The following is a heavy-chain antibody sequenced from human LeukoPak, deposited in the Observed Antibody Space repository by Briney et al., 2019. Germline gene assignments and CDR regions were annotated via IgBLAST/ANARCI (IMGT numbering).Heavy chain of an antibody. Sequence: PGGSLRLSCAASGFTFSSYAMSWVRQAPGKGLEWVSAISGSGGSTYYADSVKGRFTISRDNSKNTLYLQINSLRAEDTAVYYCAKDEVVTYYYDSSGSDYWGQGTLVTVSS. CDR2: ISGSGGST. V-gene: IGHV3-23*01. D-gene: IGHD3-22*01. J-gene: IGHJ4*02. CDR3: AKDEVVTYYYDSSGSDY. CDR1: GFTFSSYA.